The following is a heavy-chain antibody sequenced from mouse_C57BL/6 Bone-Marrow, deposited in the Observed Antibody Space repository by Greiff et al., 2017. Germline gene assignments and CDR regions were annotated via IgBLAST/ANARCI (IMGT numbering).Heavy chain of an antibody. J-gene: IGHJ2*01. CDR3: VRWGYGSSYGFDY. D-gene: IGHD1-1*01. V-gene: IGHV10-1*01. Sequence: EVQRVESGGGLVQPTGSLKLSCAASGFSFNTYAMNWVRQAPGKGLEWVARIRSKSNNYATYYADSVKDRFTISRDDSESMLYLQMNNLKTEDTAMYYCVRWGYGSSYGFDYWGQGTTLTVSS. CDR2: IRSKSNNYAT. CDR1: GFSFNTYA.